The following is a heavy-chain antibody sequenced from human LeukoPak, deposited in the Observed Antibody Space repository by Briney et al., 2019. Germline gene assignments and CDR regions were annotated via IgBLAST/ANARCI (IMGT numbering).Heavy chain of an antibody. CDR2: VHLDGRT. Sequence: PSGTLSLTCGVSGGSITTTNWWTWVRQPPGKGLEWIGEVHLDGRTNYNPSLESRLTISVDLSENHISLRLTSVTAADTAVYYCARDSLGSGSYYDYWGQGTLVTVSS. V-gene: IGHV4-4*02. CDR1: GGSITTTNW. CDR3: ARDSLGSGSYYDY. J-gene: IGHJ4*02. D-gene: IGHD3-10*02.